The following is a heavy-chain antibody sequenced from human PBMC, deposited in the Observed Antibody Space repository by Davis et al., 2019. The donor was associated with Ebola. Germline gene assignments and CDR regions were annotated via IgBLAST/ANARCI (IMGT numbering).Heavy chain of an antibody. CDR2: ISGNGGFT. Sequence: PGGSLRLSCAASGFTFSSYGMLWVRQAPGKGPEWVSSISGNGGFTYYAESVKGRFTISRDNSKNTLHLQMNSLRAEDTAIYYCAKGGLGTYYKYGTDVWGQGTTVTVSS. CDR3: AKGGLGTYYKYGTDV. CDR1: GFTFSSYG. D-gene: IGHD7-27*01. V-gene: IGHV3-23*01. J-gene: IGHJ6*02.